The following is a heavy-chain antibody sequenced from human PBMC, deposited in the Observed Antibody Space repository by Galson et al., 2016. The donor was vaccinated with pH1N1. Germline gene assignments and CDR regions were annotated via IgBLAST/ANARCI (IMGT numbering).Heavy chain of an antibody. CDR2: IIPLFGTT. CDR3: ARDLGVVPAATSWLDP. Sequence: KASGGTFSDSPISWVRQAPGQGLEWMGGIIPLFGTTNYAQKFRGRVTITADESTSTAYMELSSLRYEDTAVYYCARDLGVVPAATSWLDPWGQGTRVTVSS. D-gene: IGHD2-2*01. V-gene: IGHV1-69*01. CDR1: GGTFSDSP. J-gene: IGHJ5*02.